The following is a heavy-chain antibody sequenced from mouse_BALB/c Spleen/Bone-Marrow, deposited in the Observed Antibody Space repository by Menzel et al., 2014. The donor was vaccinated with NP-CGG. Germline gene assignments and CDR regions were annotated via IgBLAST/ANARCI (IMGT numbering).Heavy chain of an antibody. CDR2: INPYNDGT. Sequence: VQLQQSGPELVRPGASVKMSCKASGYTFTSYVMHWVKQKPGQGLEWIGYINPYNDGTKYNEKFKGKATLTSDKSSSTAYMELSSLTSEDSAVYYCARRGFDEGYYAMDYWGQGTSVTVSS. CDR3: ARRGFDEGYYAMDY. J-gene: IGHJ4*01. V-gene: IGHV1-14*01. CDR1: GYTFTSYV.